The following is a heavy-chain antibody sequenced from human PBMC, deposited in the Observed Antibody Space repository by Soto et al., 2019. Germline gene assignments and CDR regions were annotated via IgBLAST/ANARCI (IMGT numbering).Heavy chain of an antibody. V-gene: IGHV3-23*01. CDR1: GITISNYP. CDR2: ISGSGDRT. Sequence: EVQLLESGGGLVQPGGCLRLSCAASGITISNYPMSLVRLAPGKGLDWVTGISGSGDRTYYADSAKGRFTISKDISRNSRSLQLDSLGVEDTAVYVCVKGDCGYPSTAPHWGQGTLVTVSS. J-gene: IGHJ4*02. CDR3: VKGDCGYPSTAPH. D-gene: IGHD3-22*01.